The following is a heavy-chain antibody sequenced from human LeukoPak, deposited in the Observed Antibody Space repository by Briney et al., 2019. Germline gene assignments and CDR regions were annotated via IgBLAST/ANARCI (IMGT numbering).Heavy chain of an antibody. D-gene: IGHD2-2*01. V-gene: IGHV4-59*01. CDR1: GGSISNYY. Sequence: SETLSLTCTVSGGSISNYYRSWIRQPPGKGLEWIGYISYSGSATYNPSLKSRVTISVDTSKNQFSLKVSSVTAADTAVYYCARDSTDWYARWFDPWGQGTLVTVSS. CDR2: ISYSGSA. CDR3: ARDSTDWYARWFDP. J-gene: IGHJ5*02.